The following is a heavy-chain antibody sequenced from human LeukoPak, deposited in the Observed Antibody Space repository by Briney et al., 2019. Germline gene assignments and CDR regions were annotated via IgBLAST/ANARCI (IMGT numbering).Heavy chain of an antibody. CDR2: INPNSGGT. V-gene: IGHV1-2*02. CDR1: GYTLTSYG. CDR3: ARAEASSGWYLFDY. Sequence: GASVKVSCKASGYTLTSYGISWVRQAPGQGLEWMGWINPNSGGTNYAQKFQGRVTMTRDTSISTAYMELSRLRSDDTAVYYCARAEASSGWYLFDYWGQGTLVTVSS. J-gene: IGHJ4*02. D-gene: IGHD6-19*01.